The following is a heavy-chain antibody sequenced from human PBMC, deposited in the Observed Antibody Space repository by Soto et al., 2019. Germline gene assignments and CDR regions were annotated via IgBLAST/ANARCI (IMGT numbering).Heavy chain of an antibody. D-gene: IGHD4-17*01. CDR1: GFTFSTYA. CDR3: ARGNDYAHNGVDY. Sequence: QVQLVESGGGVVQPGRSLRISCAASGFTFSTYALHWVRQAPGKGLEWVAGISYDRSNKYYADSVKGRFTISRENSKNTLYLLMNSLRVDDTAVYYCARGNDYAHNGVDYWGQGTLVTVSS. CDR2: ISYDRSNK. V-gene: IGHV3-30-3*01. J-gene: IGHJ4*02.